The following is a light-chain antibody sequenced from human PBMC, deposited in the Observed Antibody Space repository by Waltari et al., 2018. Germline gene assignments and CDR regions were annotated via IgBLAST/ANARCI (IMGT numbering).Light chain of an antibody. V-gene: IGLV2-8*01. Sequence: HSALTQPPSASGSPGQSVTISCTGTSADVCGYDSVSWYQQHPGKVPKLIIYDVPKRPSGVPPRFSASKSGNSASLTVSGLQAEDEADYYCSSHAGNNLWIFGGGTKVTVL. CDR1: SADVCGYDS. CDR2: DVP. CDR3: SSHAGNNLWI. J-gene: IGLJ2*01.